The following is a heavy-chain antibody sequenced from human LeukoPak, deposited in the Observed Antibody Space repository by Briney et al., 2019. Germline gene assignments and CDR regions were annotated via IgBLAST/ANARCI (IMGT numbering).Heavy chain of an antibody. CDR2: ITGSGGNT. J-gene: IGHJ4*02. V-gene: IGHV3-23*01. Sequence: PGGSLRLSCVASGFTFSSYAMTWVRQAPGKGLEWVSLITGSGGNTYYADSVKGRFTIPRDNSQNTLYLQMNYLRAEDTALYYCAKGGVATLQYYFDHWGQGTLVTVSS. CDR1: GFTFSSYA. CDR3: AKGGVATLQYYFDH. D-gene: IGHD5-12*01.